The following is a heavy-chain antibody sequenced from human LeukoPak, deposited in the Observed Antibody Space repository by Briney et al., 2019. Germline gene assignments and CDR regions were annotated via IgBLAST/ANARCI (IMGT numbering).Heavy chain of an antibody. Sequence: GESLKISCKGSGYSITSYWIGWVRQMPGKGLEWMGIIYLGDSDTRYSPSFQGQATISADKSISTAYLQWSSLKASDSAMYYCARLRGTVSGNWFDPWGQGTLVTVSS. CDR1: GYSITSYW. D-gene: IGHD6-25*01. V-gene: IGHV5-51*01. CDR3: ARLRGTVSGNWFDP. CDR2: IYLGDSDT. J-gene: IGHJ5*02.